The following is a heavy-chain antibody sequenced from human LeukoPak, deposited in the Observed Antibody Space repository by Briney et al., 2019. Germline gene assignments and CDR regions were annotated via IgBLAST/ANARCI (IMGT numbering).Heavy chain of an antibody. CDR2: IYRSGTT. J-gene: IGHJ6*02. CDR1: GGSISRYY. Sequence: PSETLSLTCTVSGGSISRYYWSWIRQSPGKGLEWIGYIYRSGTTNYNPSLKSRPTISVDTSKNQFALKLSSVTAADTAVYYCAREDPQTTVPEGMDVWGQGTTVTVSS. D-gene: IGHD4-17*01. CDR3: AREDPQTTVPEGMDV. V-gene: IGHV4-59*01.